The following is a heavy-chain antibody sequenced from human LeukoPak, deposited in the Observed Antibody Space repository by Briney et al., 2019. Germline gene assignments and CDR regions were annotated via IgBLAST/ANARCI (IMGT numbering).Heavy chain of an antibody. Sequence: GGSLRLSCAASGFTFSTYAMTWVRQAPGKRLEWVSAISGSGGGTYYADSVKGRFTISRDNSKNTLYLQMNSLRAEDTAVYYCAKDSRDIWGQGFSGDYWGQGTLVTVSS. CDR1: GFTFSTYA. V-gene: IGHV3-23*01. D-gene: IGHD2-15*01. J-gene: IGHJ4*02. CDR3: AKDSRDIWGQGFSGDY. CDR2: ISGSGGGT.